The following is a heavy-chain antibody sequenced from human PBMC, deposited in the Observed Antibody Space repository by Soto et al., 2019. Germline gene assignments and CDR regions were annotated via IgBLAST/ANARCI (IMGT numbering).Heavy chain of an antibody. J-gene: IGHJ4*02. CDR1: GFTFRSYG. CDR2: ISYNGNNR. V-gene: IGHV3-30*03. D-gene: IGHD1-1*01. CDR3: ATGQLAGTKNPGPFAH. Sequence: QVQLIESGEGVVQPGGSLRLSCAASGFTFRSYGIHWVRQAPGKGPEWVAVISYNGNNRDYADSVKGRFTISRDNSKNIVNLEMNGLRVEDSAIYYCATGQLAGTKNPGPFAHWGQGSLVIVSS.